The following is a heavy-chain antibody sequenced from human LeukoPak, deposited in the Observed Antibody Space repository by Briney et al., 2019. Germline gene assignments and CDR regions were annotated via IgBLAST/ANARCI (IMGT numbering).Heavy chain of an antibody. Sequence: ASVKVSCKASGYTFTTYFVTWVRQAPGQGLDWMGSINSHNGKTDYAEKIKGRVNMTTDTSTSTAYLELRNLRSDDTAIYYCAKTSCAGDCYFDFWGQGTLVTVSS. J-gene: IGHJ4*02. D-gene: IGHD2-21*02. V-gene: IGHV1-18*04. CDR1: GYTFTTYF. CDR3: AKTSCAGDCYFDF. CDR2: INSHNGKT.